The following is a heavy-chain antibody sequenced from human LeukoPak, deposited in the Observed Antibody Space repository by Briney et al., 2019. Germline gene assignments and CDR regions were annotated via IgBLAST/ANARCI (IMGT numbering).Heavy chain of an antibody. CDR3: ANAGPGYNSGSNYYYGMDV. D-gene: IGHD6-19*01. J-gene: IGHJ6*02. Sequence: GGSLRLSCAASGFIFSTYGMRWVRQAPGKGLEWVSSISGSGGATFYADSVKGRFTISRDNSKNTLYLQMNSLRAEDTAAYYCANAGPGYNSGSNYYYGMDVWGQGTTVTVSS. V-gene: IGHV3-23*01. CDR1: GFIFSTYG. CDR2: ISGSGGAT.